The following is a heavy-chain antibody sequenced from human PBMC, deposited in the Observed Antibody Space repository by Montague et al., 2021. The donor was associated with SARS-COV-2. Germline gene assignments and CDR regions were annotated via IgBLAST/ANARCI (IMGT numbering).Heavy chain of an antibody. CDR2: IYPDDSDT. V-gene: IGHV5-51*01. CDR3: ARLSYYGSGSYPFDX. D-gene: IGHD3-10*01. J-gene: IGHJ4*02. Sequence: QSGAEVKKPGESLKISCKGSGYSFTSYWVGWVRQMPGKGLEWMGIIYPDDSDTRYSPSLQGQVTISADKSISTAYLQWSSLKASDTAMYYCARLSYYGSGSYPFDXWGQGTLVTVSS. CDR1: GYSFTSYW.